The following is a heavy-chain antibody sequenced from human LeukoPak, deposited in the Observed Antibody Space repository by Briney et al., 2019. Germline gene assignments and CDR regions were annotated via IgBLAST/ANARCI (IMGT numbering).Heavy chain of an antibody. Sequence: SETLSLTCTASGGSISSYYWSWIRHPPGQGLEWIGYIYYSGSTNYNPSLKSRVTISVDTSKNQFSLKLSSVTAADTAVYYCARDSLGGSYFDYWGQGTLVTVSS. CDR3: ARDSLGGSYFDY. CDR1: GGSISSYY. J-gene: IGHJ4*02. CDR2: IYYSGST. D-gene: IGHD1-26*01. V-gene: IGHV4-59*01.